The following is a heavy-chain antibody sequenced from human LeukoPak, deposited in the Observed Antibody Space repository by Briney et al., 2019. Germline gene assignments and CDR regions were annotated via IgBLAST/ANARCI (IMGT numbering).Heavy chain of an antibody. J-gene: IGHJ6*03. CDR1: GFTFEDYG. V-gene: IGHV3-20*04. CDR3: ARDRGGNYYDSGADYYYYYYYMDV. Sequence: PGGSLRLSCAASGFTFEDYGMSWVRQAPGKGLEWVSGINWNGGSTGYADSVKGRFTISRDNAKNSLYLQMNSLRAEDTALYYCARDRGGNYYDSGADYYYYYYYMDVWGKGTTVTVSS. D-gene: IGHD3-22*01. CDR2: INWNGGST.